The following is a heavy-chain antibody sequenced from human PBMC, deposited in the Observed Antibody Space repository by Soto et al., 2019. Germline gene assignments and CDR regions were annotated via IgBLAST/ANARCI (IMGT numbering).Heavy chain of an antibody. CDR3: ASGLAARDVFDY. CDR2: ISYDGSNK. Sequence: PGGSLRLSCAASGFTFSSYAMHWVRQAPGKGLEWVAVISYDGSNKYYADSVKGRFTISRDNSKNTLYLQMNSLRAEDTAVYYCASGLAARDVFDYWGQGTLVTVSS. D-gene: IGHD6-6*01. CDR1: GFTFSSYA. V-gene: IGHV3-30-3*01. J-gene: IGHJ4*02.